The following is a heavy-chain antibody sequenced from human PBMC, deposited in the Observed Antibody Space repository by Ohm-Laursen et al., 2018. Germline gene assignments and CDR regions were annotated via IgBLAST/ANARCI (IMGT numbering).Heavy chain of an antibody. CDR1: GFTFTDYY. V-gene: IGHV1-18*04. CDR3: ARDQVPMGGMDV. D-gene: IGHD1-1*01. CDR2: ISAYNGNT. J-gene: IGHJ6*02. Sequence: SSVKVSCKSSGFTFTDYYFHWVRQAPGQGLEWMGWISAYNGNTNYAQKLQGRVTMTTDTSTSTAYMELRSLRSDDTAVYYCARDQVPMGGMDVWGQGTTVTVSS.